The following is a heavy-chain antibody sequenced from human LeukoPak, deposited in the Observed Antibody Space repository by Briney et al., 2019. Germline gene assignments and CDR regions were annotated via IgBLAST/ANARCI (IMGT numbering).Heavy chain of an antibody. J-gene: IGHJ2*01. CDR3: ARDQSGGSTFWYFDL. D-gene: IGHD4-23*01. V-gene: IGHV5-10-1*01. CDR1: AYNFANYW. Sequence: GESLKISCKGSAYNFANYWISWVRQMPGKGLEWMGRIDPSDSYTDYSPFFQGHVTLSVDKSINTAYLQWSGLKASDTATYYCARDQSGGSTFWYFDLWGRGTLVTVSS. CDR2: IDPSDSYT.